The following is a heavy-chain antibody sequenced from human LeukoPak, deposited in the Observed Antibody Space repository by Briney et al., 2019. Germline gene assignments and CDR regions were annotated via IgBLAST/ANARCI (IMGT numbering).Heavy chain of an antibody. V-gene: IGHV4-59*08. J-gene: IGHJ6*02. CDR2: IYCTGST. CDR3: ARAGRYYYYGLDV. CDR1: GGSVSSYY. Sequence: SETLSLTCTVSGGSVSSYYWSWIRQPPGKGLEWIGYIYCTGSTNYNPSLKSRVTISIDTSKSQFSLKLSSVTAADTAVYYCARAGRYYYYGLDVWGQGTTVTVSS.